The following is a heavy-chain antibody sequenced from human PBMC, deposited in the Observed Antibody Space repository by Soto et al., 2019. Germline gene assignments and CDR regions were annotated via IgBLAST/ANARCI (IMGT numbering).Heavy chain of an antibody. CDR3: ARGIYGSGSYYTNPNYYYYGMDV. D-gene: IGHD3-10*01. CDR1: GGTFSSYA. V-gene: IGHV1-69*13. CDR2: IIPIFGTA. Sequence: SVKVSCKASGGTFSSYAISWVRQAPGQGLEWMGGIIPIFGTANYAQKFQGRVTITADESTSTAYMELSSLRSEDTAVYYCARGIYGSGSYYTNPNYYYYGMDVWGQGTRVTVSS. J-gene: IGHJ6*02.